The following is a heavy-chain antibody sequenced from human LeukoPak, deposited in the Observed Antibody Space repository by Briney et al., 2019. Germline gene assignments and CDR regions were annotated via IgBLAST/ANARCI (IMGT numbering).Heavy chain of an antibody. V-gene: IGHV3-66*01. CDR3: ARVEWELLDMRFDY. CDR2: IYSGGST. J-gene: IGHJ4*02. D-gene: IGHD1-26*01. Sequence: PGGSLRLSCAASGFTVSSNYMSWVRQAPGKGLEWVSVIYSGGSTYYANSVKGRFTISRDNSKNTLYLQMNSLRAEDTAVYYCARVEWELLDMRFDYWGQGTLVTVSS. CDR1: GFTVSSNY.